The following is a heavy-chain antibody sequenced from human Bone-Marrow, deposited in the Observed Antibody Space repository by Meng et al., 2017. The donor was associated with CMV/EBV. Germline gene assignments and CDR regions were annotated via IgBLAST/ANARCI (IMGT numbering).Heavy chain of an antibody. CDR2: LSSRGST. CDR3: ARGGAAPNV. D-gene: IGHD6-6*01. CDR1: GESVSSGAYY. J-gene: IGHJ6*02. Sequence: SETLFLTCVVSGESVSSGAYYWSWIRQPPGKGLEWIGYLSSRGSTTYNPSLRSPVTISVDTSKNHFSLKLKSVTAADTAVYYCARGGAAPNVWGQGTTVTVSS. V-gene: IGHV4-61*03.